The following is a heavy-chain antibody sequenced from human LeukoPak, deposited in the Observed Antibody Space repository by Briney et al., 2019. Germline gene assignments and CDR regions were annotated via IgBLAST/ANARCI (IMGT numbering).Heavy chain of an antibody. D-gene: IGHD4-11*01. CDR2: IYYSGST. CDR1: GGSISRYY. Sequence: SETLSLTCIVSGGSISRYYRSWIRQPPGKGLEWIGYIYYSGSTIYNPSLKSRVTISVDTSKNQFSLHLSSVTAADTAVYYCARDLLDYNNMGCFDPWGQGTLVTVSS. V-gene: IGHV4-59*01. CDR3: ARDLLDYNNMGCFDP. J-gene: IGHJ5*02.